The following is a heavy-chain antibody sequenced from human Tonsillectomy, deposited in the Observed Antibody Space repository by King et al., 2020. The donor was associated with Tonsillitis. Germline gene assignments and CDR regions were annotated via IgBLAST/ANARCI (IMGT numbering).Heavy chain of an antibody. V-gene: IGHV3-30*02. CDR3: AKERSGYYSLIDY. J-gene: IGHJ4*02. CDR1: GFTFSSFG. CDR2: IQYDGDDK. D-gene: IGHD3-3*01. Sequence: VQLVESGGGVVQPGGSLRLSCAASGFTFSSFGLHWVRQAPGKGLEWVAFIQYDGDDKFYGDSVKGRFTISRDNSKKTLYLQMNRLRTEDTALYYCAKERSGYYSLIDYWGQGILVTVSS.